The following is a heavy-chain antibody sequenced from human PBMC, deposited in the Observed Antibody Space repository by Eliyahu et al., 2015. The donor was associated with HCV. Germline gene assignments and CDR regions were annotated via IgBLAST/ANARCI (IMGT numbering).Heavy chain of an antibody. CDR1: GYTFTNYA. V-gene: IGHV7-4-1*02. CDR3: ARDSYRTEYCISTVCSAFDI. D-gene: IGHD2-2*01. Sequence: QVQLVQSGSELKKPGASVKVSCKASGYTFTNYAMNWVRQAPGQGLEWMGWINTNTGNPTYAQGFTGRFVFSLDTSVSTAYLQISSLKAEDTAVYYCARDSYRTEYCISTVCSAFDIWGQGTMVTVSS. CDR2: INTNTGNP. J-gene: IGHJ3*02.